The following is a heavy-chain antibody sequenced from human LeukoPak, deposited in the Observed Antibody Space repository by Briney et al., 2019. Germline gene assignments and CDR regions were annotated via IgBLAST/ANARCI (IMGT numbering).Heavy chain of an antibody. CDR1: GYTFTSYG. CDR2: ISAYNGNT. Sequence: ASVKVSCKASGYTFTSYGISCVRQAPGQGLEWMGWISAYNGNTNYAQKLQGRVTMTTDTSTSTAYMELRSLRSDDTAVYYCARDLYCSGGSCYDYYYGMDVWGKGTTVTVSS. D-gene: IGHD2-15*01. J-gene: IGHJ6*04. CDR3: ARDLYCSGGSCYDYYYGMDV. V-gene: IGHV1-18*04.